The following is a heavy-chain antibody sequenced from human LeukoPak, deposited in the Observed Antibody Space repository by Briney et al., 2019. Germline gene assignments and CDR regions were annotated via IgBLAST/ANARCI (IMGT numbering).Heavy chain of an antibody. CDR2: ITRSSGTK. CDR1: GFTFSTYN. Sequence: GGSLRLSCAASGFTFSTYNMNWVRQAPGKGLEWVSYITRSSGTKYDADSVKGRFTISKDNAKSSLYLQMNSLRAEDTAVYYCARRVYTYVYDDGGQGSLVT. V-gene: IGHV3-48*04. D-gene: IGHD5-18*01. CDR3: ARRVYTYVYDD. J-gene: IGHJ4*02.